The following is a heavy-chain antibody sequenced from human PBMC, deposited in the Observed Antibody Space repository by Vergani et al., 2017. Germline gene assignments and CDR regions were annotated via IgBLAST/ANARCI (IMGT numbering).Heavy chain of an antibody. CDR1: GFRFREHG. CDR2: ISGHDHRT. J-gene: IGHJ2*01. CDR3: VKDIAASGNYGYLDL. Sequence: EVQLLESGGGSVQPGESLRLSCVASGFRFREHGMNWVRQAPGKGLEWVSGISGHDHRTLYADSVKGRFTISRDNAKNSLYLQMNSLRAEDTALYYCVKDIAASGNYGYLDLWGRGTLVTVSS. D-gene: IGHD6-13*01. V-gene: IGHV3-23*01.